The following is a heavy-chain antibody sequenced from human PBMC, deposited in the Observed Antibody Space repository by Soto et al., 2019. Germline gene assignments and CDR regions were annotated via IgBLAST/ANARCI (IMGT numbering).Heavy chain of an antibody. D-gene: IGHD3-22*01. V-gene: IGHV1-69*13. Sequence: VASVKVSCKASGGTFSSYAISWVRQAPGQGLEWMGGIIPIFGTANYAQKFQGRVTITADESTSTAYMELSSLRSEDTAVYYCASGFTMTYFDYWGQGTLVTVSS. CDR3: ASGFTMTYFDY. CDR1: GGTFSSYA. CDR2: IIPIFGTA. J-gene: IGHJ4*02.